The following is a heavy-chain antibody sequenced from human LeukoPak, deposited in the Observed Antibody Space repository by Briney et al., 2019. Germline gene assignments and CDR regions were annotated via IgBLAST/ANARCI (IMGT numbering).Heavy chain of an antibody. CDR3: AKDFTICGAAGWAFDI. CDR2: IRHDGSNK. D-gene: IGHD3-3*01. J-gene: IGHJ3*02. Sequence: GESLKISCKGSGYSFPSYWIGWVRPAPGKGLEGVAFIRHDGSNKNYADSVKGRFTISRDNSKNTLYLQMNSLRAEDTAVYYCAKDFTICGAAGWAFDIWGQGTMVTVSS. CDR1: GYSFPSYW. V-gene: IGHV3-30*02.